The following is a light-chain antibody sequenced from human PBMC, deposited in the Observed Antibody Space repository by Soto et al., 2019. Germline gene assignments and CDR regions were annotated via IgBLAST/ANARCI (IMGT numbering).Light chain of an antibody. CDR1: NIGSKS. V-gene: IGLV3-21*02. J-gene: IGLJ3*02. Sequence: SYELTQPHSVSVAPGQTATMTCGGNNIGSKSVHWYQQEPGQAPVLVVYDDNDRPSGIPERFAGSKSENTATLTISRVEAGDEADYYCQLWDSSSDQWVFGGGTKLTVL. CDR3: QLWDSSSDQWV. CDR2: DDN.